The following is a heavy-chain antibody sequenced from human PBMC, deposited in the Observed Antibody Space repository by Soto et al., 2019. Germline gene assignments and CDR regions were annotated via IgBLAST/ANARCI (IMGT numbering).Heavy chain of an antibody. D-gene: IGHD5-18*01. V-gene: IGHV4-59*01. CDR1: GGSISNYY. CDR2: IYSSGST. CDR3: ARDHPHSYGVYYFDY. J-gene: IGHJ4*02. Sequence: QVQLQESGPGLVKPSETLSLTCTVSGGSISNYYWSWIRQPPGKGLEWIGYIYSSGSTHYNPSLQCLVTISIDTSKNQVSLKVNSVTAADTAVYYCARDHPHSYGVYYFDYWGQGTPVTVSS.